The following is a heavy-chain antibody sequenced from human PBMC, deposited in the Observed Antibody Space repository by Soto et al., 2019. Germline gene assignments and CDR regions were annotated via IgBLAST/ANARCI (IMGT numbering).Heavy chain of an antibody. J-gene: IGHJ4*02. CDR1: GGSISSYY. CDR3: ARHRRRLRFLDRAPDLFDY. V-gene: IGHV4-59*08. Sequence: SETLSLTCTVSGGSISSYYWSWIRQPPGKGLEWIGYIYYSGSTNYNPSLQSRVTISVDTSKNQFSLKLSSVTAADTAVYYCARHRRRLRFLDRAPDLFDYWGQGTLVTVSS. CDR2: IYYSGST. D-gene: IGHD3-3*01.